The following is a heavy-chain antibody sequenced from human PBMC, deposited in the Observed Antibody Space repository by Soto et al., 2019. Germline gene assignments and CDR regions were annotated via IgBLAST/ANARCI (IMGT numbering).Heavy chain of an antibody. CDR1: GASITYGAYS. J-gene: IGHJ4*02. V-gene: IGHV4-30-2*01. Sequence: QLQLHMSGSGLVKPSQTLSLTCTVSGASITYGAYSWIWIRQTPGKGLEWIGYINHLETTFYNPSFESRLTLSLDSTMIQFSLTLKSISAADRAVYFFASGCGYDSFDYWGQGSLVTVSS. CDR3: ASGCGYDSFDY. CDR2: INHLETT. D-gene: IGHD5-12*01.